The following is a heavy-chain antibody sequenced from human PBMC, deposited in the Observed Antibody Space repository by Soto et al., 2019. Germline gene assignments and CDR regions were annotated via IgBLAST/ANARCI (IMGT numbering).Heavy chain of an antibody. D-gene: IGHD6-13*01. CDR3: VFRFLPGNIAAAGIDAFDI. V-gene: IGHV1-46*01. CDR1: GYTFTSYY. CDR2: INPSGGST. Sequence: ASVKVSCKASGYTFTSYYMHWVRQAPGQGLEWMGIINPSGGSTSYAQKFQGRVTMTRDTSTSTVYMELSSLRSEDTAVYYCVFRFLPGNIAAAGIDAFDIWG. J-gene: IGHJ3*02.